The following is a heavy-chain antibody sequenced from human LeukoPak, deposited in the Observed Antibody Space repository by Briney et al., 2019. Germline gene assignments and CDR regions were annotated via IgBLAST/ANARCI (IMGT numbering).Heavy chain of an antibody. CDR2: IIPILGIA. Sequence: SVKVSCTASGVTFSSYATSWVRHAPGQGLDWMGRIIPILGIANYAQKFQGRVTITAGESTSTAYLELSRLRPEDTAVYYCARTYGSSCYSPDYWGQGTLVTVSS. J-gene: IGHJ4*02. CDR1: GVTFSSYA. D-gene: IGHD3-22*01. V-gene: IGHV1-69*04. CDR3: ARTYGSSCYSPDY.